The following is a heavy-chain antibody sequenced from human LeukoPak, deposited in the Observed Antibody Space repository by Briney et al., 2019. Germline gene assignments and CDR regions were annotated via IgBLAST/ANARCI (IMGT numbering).Heavy chain of an antibody. CDR1: GVTFSDFY. J-gene: IGHJ4*02. D-gene: IGHD4-17*01. V-gene: IGHV3-11*01. CDR2: IISSGSTI. Sequence: PGGSLRLSCAASGVTFSDFYMSWVRHAAGKGLEWVSYIISSGSTIYYADSVKGRFTIARDNAKNSLYLEMNSLTAEDTAVYYCSQYGDYFYWGQGTLVTVSS. CDR3: SQYGDYFY.